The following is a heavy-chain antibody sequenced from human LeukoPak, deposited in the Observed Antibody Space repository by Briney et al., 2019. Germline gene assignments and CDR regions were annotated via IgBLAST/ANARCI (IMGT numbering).Heavy chain of an antibody. CDR1: GFTFSSYA. J-gene: IGHJ6*03. Sequence: PGGSLRLSCAASGFTFSSYALHWVRQAPGKGLEWLSVISYDGSDKYYADSVKGRFTISRDNSKNTVSLQMNSLRAEDTAVYYCARDPGYVSSGHYYHCYMDVWGKGTTVTVSS. V-gene: IGHV3-30*01. D-gene: IGHD2-15*01. CDR2: ISYDGSDK. CDR3: ARDPGYVSSGHYYHCYMDV.